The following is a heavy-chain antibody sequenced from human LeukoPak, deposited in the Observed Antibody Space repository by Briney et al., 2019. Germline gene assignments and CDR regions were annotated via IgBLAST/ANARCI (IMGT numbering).Heavy chain of an antibody. CDR2: FDPEDGET. Sequence: ASVKVSCKVSGYTLTELSMHWVRQAPGKGLEWMGGFDPEDGETIYAQKLQGRVTMSEDTSTNTAYMEMSSLRAEDTAVYNCATGIPGGGYDLGYYYYDGMDVWGQGTTVTVSS. J-gene: IGHJ6*02. V-gene: IGHV1-24*01. D-gene: IGHD5-12*01. CDR1: GYTLTELS. CDR3: ATGIPGGGYDLGYYYYDGMDV.